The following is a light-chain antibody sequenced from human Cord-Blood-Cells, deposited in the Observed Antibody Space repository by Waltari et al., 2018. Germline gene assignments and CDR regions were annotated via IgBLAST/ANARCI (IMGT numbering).Light chain of an antibody. CDR3: QQYGSSLFT. J-gene: IGKJ3*01. Sequence: EIVLTHSPGTLSWSPGEIATLSCRASQSVRSSYLAWYQQKPGQAPRLLIYGASSRAIGMPDRFSGSGSVTDFTLTISRLEPEDFAVYYCQQYGSSLFTFGPGTKVDIK. CDR2: GAS. V-gene: IGKV3-20*01. CDR1: QSVRSSY.